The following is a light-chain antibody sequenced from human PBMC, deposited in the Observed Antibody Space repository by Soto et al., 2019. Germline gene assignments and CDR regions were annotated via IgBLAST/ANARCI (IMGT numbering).Light chain of an antibody. V-gene: IGLV2-14*03. J-gene: IGLJ2*01. Sequence: QSALTQPASVSGSPGQSITISCTGTSSDIGGYNYVSWYQQHPSKAPKLMIYDVSNRPSGVSNRFSGSKSGNTASLTISGLQAEDEADYYCSSYTSSSSLFGGGTKLTVL. CDR3: SSYTSSSSL. CDR2: DVS. CDR1: SSDIGGYNY.